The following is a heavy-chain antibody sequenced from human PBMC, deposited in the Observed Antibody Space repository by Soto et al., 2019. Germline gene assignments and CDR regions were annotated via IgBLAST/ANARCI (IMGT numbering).Heavy chain of an antibody. J-gene: IGHJ6*01. CDR2: TYYRSKWYN. CDR1: GDSVSSNSAA. V-gene: IGHV6-1*01. Sequence: SQTLSLTCAISGDSVSSNSAAWNWIRQSPSRGLEWLGRTYYRSKWYNDYAVSVKSRITINPDTSKNQFSLQLNSVTPEDTAVYYCARATSIAARPWGGLEGMDVWRQGTSVTVSS. D-gene: IGHD6-6*01. CDR3: ARATSIAARPWGGLEGMDV.